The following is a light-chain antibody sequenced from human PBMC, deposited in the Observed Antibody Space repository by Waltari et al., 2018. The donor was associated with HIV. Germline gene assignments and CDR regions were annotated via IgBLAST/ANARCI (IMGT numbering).Light chain of an antibody. CDR1: SSNIGSYP. Sequence: QSVLTQPPSASGTPGQRVTISCSGSSSNIGSYPVRWYHQLPGTAPKLLIYSDNQRPSGVPDRFSGSKSGTSASLAISGLQSEDEADYFCAAWDDILNGWVFGGGTKLTVL. CDR3: AAWDDILNGWV. CDR2: SDN. J-gene: IGLJ3*02. V-gene: IGLV1-44*01.